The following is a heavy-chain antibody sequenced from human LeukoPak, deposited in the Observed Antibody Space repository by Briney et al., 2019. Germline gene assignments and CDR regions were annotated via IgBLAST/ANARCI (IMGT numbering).Heavy chain of an antibody. CDR2: IYYSGST. CDR1: GGSISSYY. V-gene: IGHV4-59*08. D-gene: IGHD4-23*01. CDR3: ATLTTVVTPYYFDY. J-gene: IGHJ4*02. Sequence: SGTLSLTCTVSGGSISSYYWSWIRQPPGKGLEWIGYIYYSGSTNYNPSLKSRVTISVDTSKNQSSLKLTSVTAADTAVYYCATLTTVVTPYYFDYWGQGTLVTVSS.